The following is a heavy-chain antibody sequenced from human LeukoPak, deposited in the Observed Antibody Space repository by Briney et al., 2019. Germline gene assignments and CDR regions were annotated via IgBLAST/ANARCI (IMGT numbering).Heavy chain of an antibody. Sequence: PGASLRLSCAASGFTFSSYAMSWVRQAPGKGLEWVSAISGSGGSTYYADSVKGRFTISRDNSKNTLYLQVNSLRAEDTAVYYCAKKPVGRAAGYYFDYWGQGTLVTVSS. CDR2: ISGSGGST. CDR3: AKKPVGRAAGYYFDY. D-gene: IGHD6-13*01. V-gene: IGHV3-23*01. J-gene: IGHJ4*02. CDR1: GFTFSSYA.